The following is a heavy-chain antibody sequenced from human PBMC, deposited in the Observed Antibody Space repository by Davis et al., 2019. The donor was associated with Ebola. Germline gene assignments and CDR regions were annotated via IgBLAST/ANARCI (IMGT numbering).Heavy chain of an antibody. J-gene: IGHJ4*02. CDR3: ARGGIVGDALDY. V-gene: IGHV4-59*01. CDR2: VYHTGST. CDR1: GDSILTYY. Sequence: SETLSLTCTVSGDSILTYYWSWIRQPPGKGLEWIGYVYHTGSTNYKPSLKSRVTMSVETSKNQFSLRLNSVTAADTAVYYCARGGIVGDALDYWGQGTLVTVSS. D-gene: IGHD1-26*01.